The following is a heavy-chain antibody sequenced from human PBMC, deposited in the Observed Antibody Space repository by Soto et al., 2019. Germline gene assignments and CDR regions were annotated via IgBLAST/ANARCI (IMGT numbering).Heavy chain of an antibody. CDR3: AKAQHYCSSTSCYLYYYYGMDV. V-gene: IGHV3-23*01. CDR2: ISGSGGST. J-gene: IGHJ6*02. D-gene: IGHD2-2*01. CDR1: GFTFSSYA. Sequence: HPGGSLRLSCAASGFTFSSYAMSWVRQAPGKGLEWVSAISGSGGSTYYADSVKGRFTISRDNSKNTLYLQMNSLRAEDTAVYYCAKAQHYCSSTSCYLYYYYGMDVWGQGTTVTVSS.